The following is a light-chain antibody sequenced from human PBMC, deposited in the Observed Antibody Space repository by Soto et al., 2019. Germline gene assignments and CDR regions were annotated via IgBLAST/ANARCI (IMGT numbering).Light chain of an antibody. J-gene: IGLJ2*01. Sequence: QSVLTQPPSASGTPGQRVTISCSGSSSNIGNNPVSWYQQLPGTAPKLLIYSNDQRPSGVPDRFSGSKSGTSASLAISGLQSEDEADYYCAAWDGSLKGLVFGGGTQLTVL. CDR3: AAWDGSLKGLV. V-gene: IGLV1-44*01. CDR2: SND. CDR1: SSNIGNNP.